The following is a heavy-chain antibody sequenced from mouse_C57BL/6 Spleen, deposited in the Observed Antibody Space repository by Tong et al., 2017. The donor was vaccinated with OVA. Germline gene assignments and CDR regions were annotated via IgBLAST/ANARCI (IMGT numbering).Heavy chain of an antibody. CDR2: INPSNGGT. CDR3: SREYLGSRWGYYFDY. V-gene: IGHV1-53*01. J-gene: IGHJ2*01. Sequence: VQLQESGTELVKPGASVKLSCKASGYTFTSYWMHWVKQRPGQGLEWIGNINPSNGGTNYNEKFKSKATLTVDKSSSTAYMELSSLTSEDSAVYYWSREYLGSRWGYYFDYWGQGTTLTVSS. D-gene: IGHD5-2*01. CDR1: GYTFTSYW.